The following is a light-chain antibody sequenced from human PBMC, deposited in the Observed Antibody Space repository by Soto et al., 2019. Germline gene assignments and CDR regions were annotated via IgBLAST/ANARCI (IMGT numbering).Light chain of an antibody. CDR3: QQYNDWPLT. V-gene: IGKV3-15*01. J-gene: IGKJ1*01. CDR2: GAF. CDR1: VSVRTD. Sequence: EIVMTQSPDTLSLSPGQRATLSCRASVSVRTDLAWYQQKPGQAPSLLIYGAFTRATGIPARFSGTGSGTEFTLTISSLQSEDFALYYCQQYNDWPLTFGQGT.